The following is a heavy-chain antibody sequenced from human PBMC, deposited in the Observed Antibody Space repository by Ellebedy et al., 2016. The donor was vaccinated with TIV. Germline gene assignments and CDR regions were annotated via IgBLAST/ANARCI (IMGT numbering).Heavy chain of an antibody. CDR3: GRDQSRAGPTTCDS. V-gene: IGHV3-74*01. CDR1: GFTFSSYW. D-gene: IGHD1-26*01. Sequence: GESLKIPCAALGFTFSSYWMHWVRQAPGKGLVWVSRINIDGSDIIYAESVKGRFTISRDNAKNTLYLQMNSLRAEDTAVYYCGRDQSRAGPTTCDSWGQGTLVTVSS. J-gene: IGHJ4*02. CDR2: INIDGSDI.